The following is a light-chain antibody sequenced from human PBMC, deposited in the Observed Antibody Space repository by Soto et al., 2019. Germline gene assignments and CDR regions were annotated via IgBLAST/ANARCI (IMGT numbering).Light chain of an antibody. Sequence: ETVLTQSPASLSLSPGDRATLSCRAGQSVSDYVAWYQQNPGQSPRLLFFDASSRATGVPARFSGGGSGTDFPLTISSLETEDSAVYYCQQRNVWPPVTFGQGTRLEIK. CDR2: DAS. V-gene: IGKV3-11*01. CDR1: QSVSDY. CDR3: QQRNVWPPVT. J-gene: IGKJ5*01.